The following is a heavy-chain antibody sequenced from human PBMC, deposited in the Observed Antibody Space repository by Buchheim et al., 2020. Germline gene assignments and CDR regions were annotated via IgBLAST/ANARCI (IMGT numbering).Heavy chain of an antibody. CDR1: TFSVSSNQ. CDR3: ARDIDY. Sequence: EVQLLESGGGLVQPGGSLRLSCVASTFSVSSNQMNWVRQAPGKGLEWVSGISDSGGSTYYAESVKGRFTISRDNSKNTLYLQMNSLRAEDTAVYYCARDIDYWGQGTL. J-gene: IGHJ4*02. CDR2: ISDSGGST. V-gene: IGHV3-23*01.